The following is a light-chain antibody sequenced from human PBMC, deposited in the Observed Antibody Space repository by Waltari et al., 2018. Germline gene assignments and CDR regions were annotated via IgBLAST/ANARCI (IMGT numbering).Light chain of an antibody. CDR1: QSVSSN. CDR2: GAS. J-gene: IGKJ4*01. V-gene: IGKV3-15*01. Sequence: SPGERATLSCRASQSVSSNLAWYQQKPGQAPRLLIYGASTRATGIPARFSGSGSGTEFTLTISSLQSEDFAVYYCQQYNNWPATFGGGTKVEIK. CDR3: QQYNNWPAT.